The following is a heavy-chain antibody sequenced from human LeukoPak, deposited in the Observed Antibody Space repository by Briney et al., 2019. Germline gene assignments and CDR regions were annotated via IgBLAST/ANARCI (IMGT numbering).Heavy chain of an antibody. CDR3: AKPSRDFDRSGYSHFDY. CDR2: ISGPGSST. J-gene: IGHJ4*02. Sequence: GGSLRLSCAASGFTFSSYAMHWVRQAPGKGLEWVSTISGPGSSTYSADSVKGRFTISRDNSKNTLYLQMHSLRAEDTAIYYCAKPSRDFDRSGYSHFDYWGQGTLVTVSS. CDR1: GFTFSSYA. D-gene: IGHD3-22*01. V-gene: IGHV3-23*01.